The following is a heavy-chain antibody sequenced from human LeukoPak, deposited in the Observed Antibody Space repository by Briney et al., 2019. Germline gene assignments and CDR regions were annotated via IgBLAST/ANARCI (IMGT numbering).Heavy chain of an antibody. CDR1: GGTFISYA. CDR3: ARVGREDYDFWSGRVRGSEWFDP. CDR2: IIPIFGTA. D-gene: IGHD3-3*01. J-gene: IGHJ5*02. V-gene: IGHV1-69*13. Sequence: ASVKVSCKASGGTFISYAISWVRQAPGQGLEWMGGIIPIFGTANYAQKFQGRVTITADESTSTAYMELSSLRSEDTAVYYCARVGREDYDFWSGRVRGSEWFDPWGQGTLVTVSS.